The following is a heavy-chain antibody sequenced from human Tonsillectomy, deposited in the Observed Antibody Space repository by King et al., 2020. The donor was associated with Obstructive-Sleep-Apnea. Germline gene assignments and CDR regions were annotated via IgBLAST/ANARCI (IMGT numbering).Heavy chain of an antibody. V-gene: IGHV3-48*01. CDR2: ISSSSSTI. CDR3: AREGYCGGDCYFDAFDI. Sequence: EVQLVESGGGLVQPGGSLRLSCAASGFTFSSYSMNWVRQAPGKGLEWVSYISSSSSTIYYADSLKGRFTISRDNAKNSLYLQMNSLRAEDTAVYYCAREGYCGGDCYFDAFDIWGQGTMVTVSS. J-gene: IGHJ3*02. D-gene: IGHD2-21*02. CDR1: GFTFSSYS.